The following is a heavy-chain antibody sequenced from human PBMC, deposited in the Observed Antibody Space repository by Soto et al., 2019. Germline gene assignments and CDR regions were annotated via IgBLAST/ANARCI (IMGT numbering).Heavy chain of an antibody. CDR1: GDSISSSGYY. CDR3: ARHSAAGTTF. D-gene: IGHD1-1*01. J-gene: IGHJ4*02. V-gene: IGHV4-39*01. CDR2: ISYSGST. Sequence: QLQLQESGPGLVKPSETLSLTCTVSGDSISSSGYYWGWIRQPPGKGLEWIGIISYSGSTYYNPSLKSRVTISADTSKNQFSLRLSSVTVAATAVYYCARHSAAGTTFGGQGTLVTVSS.